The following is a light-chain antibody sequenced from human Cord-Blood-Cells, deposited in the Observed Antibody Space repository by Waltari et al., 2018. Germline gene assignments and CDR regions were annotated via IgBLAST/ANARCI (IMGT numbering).Light chain of an antibody. V-gene: IGKV2-28*01. J-gene: IGKJ3*01. CDR1: QSLLHSNGYNY. CDR2: LGS. CDR3: MQALQTPFT. Sequence: EMVMTQSPLSLPVSPGETASISCRSSQSLLHSNGYNYLDWYLQKPGQSPQLLIYLGSNRASGVPDRFSGSGSGTDFTLKISRVEAEDVGVYYCMQALQTPFTFGPGTKVDIK.